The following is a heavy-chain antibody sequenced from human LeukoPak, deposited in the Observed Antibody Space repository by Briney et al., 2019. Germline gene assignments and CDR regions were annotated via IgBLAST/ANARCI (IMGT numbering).Heavy chain of an antibody. CDR2: IGGSGGRT. D-gene: IGHD2-2*02. CDR3: AKDLDCSSTSCYKDY. CDR1: GFTFSSYA. Sequence: GGSLRLSCAASGFTFSSYAMSWVRQAPGKGLEWVSAIGGSGGRTYYADSVKGRFTISSDNSKNTLYLQMNSLRAEDTAVYYCAKDLDCSSTSCYKDYWGQGTLVTVSS. V-gene: IGHV3-23*01. J-gene: IGHJ4*02.